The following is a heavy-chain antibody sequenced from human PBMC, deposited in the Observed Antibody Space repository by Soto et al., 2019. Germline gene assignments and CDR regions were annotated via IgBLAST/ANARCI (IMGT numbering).Heavy chain of an antibody. CDR2: IDPSDSQT. CDR3: ARQIYDSDSGPNFQYYFDS. D-gene: IGHD5-12*01. CDR1: GYSFAGYW. J-gene: IGHJ4*02. V-gene: IGHV5-10-1*01. Sequence: GESLKISCKGSGYSFAGYWITWVRQKPGKGLEWMGRIDPSDSQTYYSPSFRGHVTISVTKSITTVFLQWSSLRASDTAMYYCARQIYDSDSGPNFQYYFDSWGQGTPVTVSS.